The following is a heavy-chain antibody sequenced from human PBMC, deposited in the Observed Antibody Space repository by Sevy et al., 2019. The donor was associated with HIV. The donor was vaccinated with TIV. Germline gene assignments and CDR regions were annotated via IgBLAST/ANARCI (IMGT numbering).Heavy chain of an antibody. Sequence: GGSLRLSCAASGFAFYEYSMSWIRQAPGKGLEWVATLSFGCGKINYADSVNGRFTISSDNSKNSFYLQMDNLRVEDTALYYCAREGCSRPHDYWGQGTRVTVSS. CDR2: LSFGCGKI. J-gene: IGHJ4*02. V-gene: IGHV3-23*01. D-gene: IGHD2-8*01. CDR1: GFAFYEYS. CDR3: AREGCSRPHDY.